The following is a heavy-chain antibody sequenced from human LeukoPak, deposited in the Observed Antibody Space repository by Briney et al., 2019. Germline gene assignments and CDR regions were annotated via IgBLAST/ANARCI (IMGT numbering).Heavy chain of an antibody. CDR3: ARGTYSYGSNGPTFDY. D-gene: IGHD5-18*01. CDR2: ISYDGSNK. CDR1: GFTFSSYG. J-gene: IGHJ4*02. V-gene: IGHV3-30*03. Sequence: GRSLRLSCAASGFTFSSYGMHWVRQAPGKGLEWVAVISYDGSNKYYADSVKGRFTISRDNSKNTLYLQMNSLRAEDTAVYYCARGTYSYGSNGPTFDYWGQGTLVTDSS.